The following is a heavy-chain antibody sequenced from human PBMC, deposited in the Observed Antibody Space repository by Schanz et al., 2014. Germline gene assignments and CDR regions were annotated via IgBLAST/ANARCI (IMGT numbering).Heavy chain of an antibody. J-gene: IGHJ6*02. CDR1: GHPFTAYY. CDR3: ARDGHSSIWDSYYFYGLDV. CDR2: INPNSGGT. D-gene: IGHD6-13*01. Sequence: QVQLVQSGAEVKEPGASVKVSCKASGHPFTAYYMHWVRQAPGQGLEWMGRINPNSGGTNYAENFQGRVNSTRDTSTSTVYMELSRLPSDATALYSGARDGHSSIWDSYYFYGLDVWGQGTTVTVSS. V-gene: IGHV1-2*01.